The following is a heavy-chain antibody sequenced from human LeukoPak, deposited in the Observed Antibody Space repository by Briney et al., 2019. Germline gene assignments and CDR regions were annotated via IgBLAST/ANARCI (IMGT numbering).Heavy chain of an antibody. V-gene: IGHV3-21*01. D-gene: IGHD1-1*01. J-gene: IGHJ4*02. CDR1: GFTFSTYT. Sequence: GGSLRLSCAASGFTFSTYTMNWVRQAPGKGLQWVSSISTRSSYLYYADSVKGRFTISRDDAKNSLYLQLNSLRAEDTAVYYCATLASTDGYWGQGTLVAVSS. CDR2: ISTRSSYL. CDR3: ATLASTDGY.